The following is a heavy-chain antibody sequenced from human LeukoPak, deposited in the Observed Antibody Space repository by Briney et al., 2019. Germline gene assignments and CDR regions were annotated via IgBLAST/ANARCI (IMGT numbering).Heavy chain of an antibody. D-gene: IGHD6-19*01. J-gene: IGHJ3*02. CDR1: GGSISSYY. CDR2: IYYSGST. CDR3: ATSSYTTGWREAFDI. V-gene: IGHV4-59*08. Sequence: PSETLSLTCTVSGGSISSYYWNWFRQPPGKGLEWIGYIYYSGSTNYNPSLKSRVTISVDTSKNQFSLKLSSVTAADSAAYYCATSSYTTGWREAFDIWGQGTMVTVSS.